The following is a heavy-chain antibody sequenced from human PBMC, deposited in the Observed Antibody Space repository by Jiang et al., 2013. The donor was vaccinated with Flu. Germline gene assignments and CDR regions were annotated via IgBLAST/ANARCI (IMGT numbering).Heavy chain of an antibody. CDR1: GGSITSYY. J-gene: IGHJ4*02. Sequence: LLKPSETLSLTCTVSGGSITSYYWGWIRQPPGKGLEWIGYIYYSGSTSYNPSLKSRLTISVDTSNNHFSLKLSSVTAADTAVYYCARLDCSGGSCYPGDYWGQGTLVTVSS. CDR2: IYYSGST. V-gene: IGHV4-59*08. D-gene: IGHD2-15*01. CDR3: ARLDCSGGSCYPGDY.